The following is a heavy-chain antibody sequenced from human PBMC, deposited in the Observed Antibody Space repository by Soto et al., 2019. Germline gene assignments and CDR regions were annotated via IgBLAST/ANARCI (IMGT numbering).Heavy chain of an antibody. Sequence: EVQLVESGGGLVKPGGSLRLSCAASGFTFSSYSMNWVRQAPGKGLEWVSSISSSSSYIYYADSVKGRFTISRDNAKNSLDLQMNSLRAEDTAVYYCARDEMATIPFDYWGQGTLVTVSS. D-gene: IGHD2-21*01. CDR3: ARDEMATIPFDY. CDR2: ISSSSSYI. V-gene: IGHV3-21*01. CDR1: GFTFSSYS. J-gene: IGHJ4*02.